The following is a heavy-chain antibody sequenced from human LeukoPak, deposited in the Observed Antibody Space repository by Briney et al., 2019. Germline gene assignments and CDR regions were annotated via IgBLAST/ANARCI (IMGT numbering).Heavy chain of an antibody. CDR3: ARADYYYDSSGYYVPFDY. J-gene: IGHJ4*02. V-gene: IGHV3-53*01. D-gene: IGHD3-22*01. Sequence: PGGSLRLSCAASGFTVSSNYMSWVRQAPGKGLEWASVIYSGGSTYYADSVKGRFTISRDNSKNTLYLQMNSLRAEDTAVYYCARADYYYDSSGYYVPFDYWGQGTLVTVSS. CDR1: GFTVSSNY. CDR2: IYSGGST.